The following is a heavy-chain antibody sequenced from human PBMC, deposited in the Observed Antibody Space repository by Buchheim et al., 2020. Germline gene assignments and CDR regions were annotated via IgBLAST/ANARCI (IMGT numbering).Heavy chain of an antibody. V-gene: IGHV3-23*01. CDR3: ANLQLPSN. D-gene: IGHD1-1*01. CDR1: GFTFSKHD. CDR2: ITIGGDT. J-gene: IGHJ4*02. Sequence: EVQLLESGGGLVQPGGSLRLSCVASGFTFSKHDMNWVRQAPGKGPQWVSGITIGGDTYYADSVKGRVTISRDNSKDTLYLQMNSLRAEVTAIYYCANLQLPSNWGQGTL.